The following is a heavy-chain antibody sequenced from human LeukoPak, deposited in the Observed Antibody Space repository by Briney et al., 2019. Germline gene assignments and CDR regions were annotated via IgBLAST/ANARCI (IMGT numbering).Heavy chain of an antibody. J-gene: IGHJ5*02. CDR1: GGSFSGYY. V-gene: IGHV4-34*01. CDR3: ARHAAPRGSGSYYNRGNWFDP. Sequence: PSETLSLTCAVYGGSFSGYYWSWIRQPPGKGLEWIGEINHSGSTNYNPSLKSRVTIPVDTSKNQFSLKLSSVTAADTAVYYCARHAAPRGSGSYYNRGNWFDPWGQGTLVTVSS. CDR2: INHSGST. D-gene: IGHD3-10*01.